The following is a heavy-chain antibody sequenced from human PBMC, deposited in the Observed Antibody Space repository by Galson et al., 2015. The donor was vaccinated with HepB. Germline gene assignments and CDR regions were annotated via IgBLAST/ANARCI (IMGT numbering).Heavy chain of an antibody. V-gene: IGHV4-39*01. J-gene: IGHJ3*02. CDR3: ARRARGGAFDI. CDR2: IYYSGST. D-gene: IGHD3-16*01. CDR1: GGSISSSSYY. Sequence: TLSLTCTDSGGSISSSSYYWGWIRQPPGKGLEWIGSIYYSGSTYHNPSLKSRVTISVDTSKNQFSLKLSSVTAADTTVYYCARRARGGAFDIWGQGTMVTVSS.